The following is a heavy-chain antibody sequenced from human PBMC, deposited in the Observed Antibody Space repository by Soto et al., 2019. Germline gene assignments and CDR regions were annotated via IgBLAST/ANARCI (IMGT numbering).Heavy chain of an antibody. CDR3: STYDHPHGWY. CDR1: GLSFSNAW. J-gene: IGHJ4*02. D-gene: IGHD3-3*01. Sequence: GGSLRLSCAASGLSFSNAWMHWVRQAPGKGLEWVGRIRSKTDGGTIDYAAPVKGRFTISRDDSKTTLYLEMNSLNTEDTAVYYCSTYDHPHGWYWGQGALVTVSS. V-gene: IGHV3-15*07. CDR2: IRSKTDGGTI.